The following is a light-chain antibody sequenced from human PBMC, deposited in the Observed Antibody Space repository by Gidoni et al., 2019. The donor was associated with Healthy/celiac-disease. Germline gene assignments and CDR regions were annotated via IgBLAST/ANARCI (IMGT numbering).Light chain of an antibody. CDR1: ALPKQY. J-gene: IGLJ2*01. CDR3: QSADSSGTVV. CDR2: KDS. Sequence: SYELPQPPSVSVSPGQTARITCSGDALPKQYAYWYQQKPGQAPVLVIYKDSERPPGIPERFSGSSSGTTVTLTISGVQAEDEADYYCQSADSSGTVVFGGGTKLTVL. V-gene: IGLV3-25*02.